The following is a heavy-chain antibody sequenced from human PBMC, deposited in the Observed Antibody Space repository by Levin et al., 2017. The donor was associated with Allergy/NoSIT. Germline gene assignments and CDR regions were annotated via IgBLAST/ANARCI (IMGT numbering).Heavy chain of an antibody. Sequence: GESLKISCKASGYTFTSYGISWVRQAPGQGLEWMGWISAYNGNTNYAQKLQGRVTMTTDTSTSTAYMELRSLRSDDTAVYYCAREEADVLYDIRGDYYGMDVWGQGTTVTVSS. J-gene: IGHJ6*02. CDR1: GYTFTSYG. CDR3: AREEADVLYDIRGDYYGMDV. V-gene: IGHV1-18*01. D-gene: IGHD3-9*01. CDR2: ISAYNGNT.